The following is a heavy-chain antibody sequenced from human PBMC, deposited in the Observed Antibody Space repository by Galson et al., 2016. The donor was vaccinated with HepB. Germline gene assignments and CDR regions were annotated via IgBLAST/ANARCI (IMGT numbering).Heavy chain of an antibody. CDR1: GYSFTDYW. Sequence: QSGAEVKKPGESLRISCKASGYSFTDYWIAWVRQMPGKGLEWMGTIDPTDSYTKYSPSFQGHVTIPTDKSITTAYLQWSRLKASDTATYYCAREIVLVHKYYYHGMDVWGQGTTVTVSS. J-gene: IGHJ6*02. D-gene: IGHD2-2*01. CDR3: AREIVLVHKYYYHGMDV. CDR2: IDPTDSYT. V-gene: IGHV5-10-1*01.